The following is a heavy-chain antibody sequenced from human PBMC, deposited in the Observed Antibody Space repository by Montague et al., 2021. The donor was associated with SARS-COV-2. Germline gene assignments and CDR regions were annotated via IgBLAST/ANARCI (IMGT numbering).Heavy chain of an antibody. CDR2: ISSSSSYI. D-gene: IGHD5-24*01. CDR1: GFNFRNHI. Sequence: SLRLSCAASGFNFRNHILNWVRQAPGKGLEWLSSISSSSSYIFYAESVKGRFTISRDDAKNSLYLEMSSLSAEDTAVYYCARDRDGDNYNLFYGMDVWGQGTTVTVSS. CDR3: ARDRDGDNYNLFYGMDV. V-gene: IGHV3-21*01. J-gene: IGHJ6*02.